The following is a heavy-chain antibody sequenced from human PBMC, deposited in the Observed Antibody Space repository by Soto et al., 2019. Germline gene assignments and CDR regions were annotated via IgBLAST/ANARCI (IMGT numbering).Heavy chain of an antibody. J-gene: IGHJ5*02. CDR2: VRGDNGHR. CDR3: ARDLGYCRSGPCYREWFDP. CDR1: GYTFSTHG. D-gene: IGHD2-2*01. Sequence: QVQLVQSGAEVKKPGASVKVSCKASGYTFSTHGISWVRQVPGQGLEWMGWVRGDNGHRNYAQSLQGRVTMTTDTSTKTAYMELRSLRSEDTAVYYCARDLGYCRSGPCYREWFDPWGQGTLVTVSS. V-gene: IGHV1-18*01.